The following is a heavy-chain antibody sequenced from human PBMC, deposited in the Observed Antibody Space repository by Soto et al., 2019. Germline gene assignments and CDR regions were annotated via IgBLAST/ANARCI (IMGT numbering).Heavy chain of an antibody. D-gene: IGHD6-6*01. Sequence: PGGSLRLSCAASGFTFGNYEMHWVRQAPGKGLEWVSGINWNGGSTGYADSVKGRFTISRDNAKNSLYLQMNSLRAEDTALYHCARNIAARDYYYYYYMDVWGKGTTVTVSS. J-gene: IGHJ6*03. V-gene: IGHV3-20*01. CDR2: INWNGGST. CDR3: ARNIAARDYYYYYYMDV. CDR1: GFTFGNYE.